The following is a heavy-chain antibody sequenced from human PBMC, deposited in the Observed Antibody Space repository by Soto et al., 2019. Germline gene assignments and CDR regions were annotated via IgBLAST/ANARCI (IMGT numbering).Heavy chain of an antibody. CDR3: AHRRVGPTTLDY. D-gene: IGHD1-26*01. CDR2: IYWDDDK. CDR1: GFSLSTSGVG. Sequence: QITLKESGPTLVKPTQTLTLTCTFSGFSLSTSGVGVGWIRQPPGKALEWLALIYWDDDKRYSPSLKSRLTITKDTSKNQVVPTMTNMDPVDTATYYCAHRRVGPTTLDYWGQGTLVTVSS. J-gene: IGHJ4*02. V-gene: IGHV2-5*02.